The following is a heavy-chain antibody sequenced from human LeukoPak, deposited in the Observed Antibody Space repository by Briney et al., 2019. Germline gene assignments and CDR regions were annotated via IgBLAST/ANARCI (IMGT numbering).Heavy chain of an antibody. D-gene: IGHD1-26*01. CDR3: ARVGRKVGATDY. CDR2: IYTSGST. J-gene: IGHJ4*02. V-gene: IGHV4-4*07. CDR1: GGSISSYY. Sequence: SETLSLTCTVSGGSISSYYWSWIRQPAGKGLEWIGRIYTSGSTNYNPSLKGRVTMSVDTSKNQFSRKLSSVTAADTAVYYCARVGRKVGATDYWGQGTLVTVSS.